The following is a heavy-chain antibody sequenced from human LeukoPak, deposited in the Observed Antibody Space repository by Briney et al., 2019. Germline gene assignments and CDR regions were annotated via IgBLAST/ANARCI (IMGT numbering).Heavy chain of an antibody. D-gene: IGHD4/OR15-4a*01. CDR3: ARQWGAYFDY. V-gene: IGHV4-4*09. Sequence: SETLSLTCTVSGGSISSYYWSWIRQPPGKGLEWIGYIYTSGSTNYNPSLKSRVTISVDTSKNQLSLKLSSVTAADTAVYYCARQWGAYFDYWGQGTLVTVSS. J-gene: IGHJ4*02. CDR2: IYTSGST. CDR1: GGSISSYY.